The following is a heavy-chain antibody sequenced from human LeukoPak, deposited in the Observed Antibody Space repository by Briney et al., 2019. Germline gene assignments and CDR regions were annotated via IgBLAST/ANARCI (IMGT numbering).Heavy chain of an antibody. CDR3: ARLLPIAAAGGHYFDY. Sequence: PSETLSLTCNVSGGSFISGIYYWGWVRQPPGKGLEWIASIYYRGSTYYNQSLKSRVTISVDTSKKQFSLKVTSVTAADTAVYYCARLLPIAAAGGHYFDYWREGTVVTVSS. CDR1: GGSFISGIYY. J-gene: IGHJ4*02. CDR2: IYYRGST. V-gene: IGHV4-39*01. D-gene: IGHD6-13*01.